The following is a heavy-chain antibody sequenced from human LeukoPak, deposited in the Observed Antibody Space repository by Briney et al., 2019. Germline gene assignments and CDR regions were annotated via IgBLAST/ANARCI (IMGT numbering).Heavy chain of an antibody. CDR3: ARGGKATVVTM. CDR1: GGSINSYY. V-gene: IGHV4-4*07. D-gene: IGHD4-23*01. J-gene: IGHJ4*02. CDR2: IYSSGST. Sequence: KPSETLSLTCTVSGGSINSYYWSWIRQPAGKGLEWIGRIYSSGSTNYNPSLKSRVSMSVDTSKNQFSLKLTSVTAADTAVYYCARGGKATVVTMWGQGILVTVS.